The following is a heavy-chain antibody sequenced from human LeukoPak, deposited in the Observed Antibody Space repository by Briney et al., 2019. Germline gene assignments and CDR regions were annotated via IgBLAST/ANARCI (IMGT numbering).Heavy chain of an antibody. J-gene: IGHJ4*02. V-gene: IGHV4-59*08. CDR3: ARHDTVITPNYFDY. CDR2: IYSSWAT. D-gene: IGHD4-23*01. CDR1: GGSISSYY. Sequence: SETLSLTCTVSGGSISSYYWTWIPQPPGKGLEWIGYIYSSWATKYNPSLKSRVTMSVDTSKNEFSLKLSSVTAADTAVYYCARHDTVITPNYFDYWGQGTLVTVSS.